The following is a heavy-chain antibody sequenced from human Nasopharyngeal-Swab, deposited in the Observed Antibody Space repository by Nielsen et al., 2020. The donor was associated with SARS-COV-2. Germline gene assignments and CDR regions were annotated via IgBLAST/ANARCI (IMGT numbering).Heavy chain of an antibody. V-gene: IGHV3-73*01. D-gene: IGHD6-13*01. CDR3: TSSIAAAGSRYYYYYMDV. CDR2: IRSKANSYAT. CDR1: GLTCSGSA. Sequence: GGSLRLSCAASGLTCSGSAMHGVRQATGKGLEWEGRIRSKANSYATAYAASVKGRFTISRDDSKNTAYLQMNSLKTEDAAVYYCTSSIAAAGSRYYYYYMDVWGKGTTVTVSS. J-gene: IGHJ6*03.